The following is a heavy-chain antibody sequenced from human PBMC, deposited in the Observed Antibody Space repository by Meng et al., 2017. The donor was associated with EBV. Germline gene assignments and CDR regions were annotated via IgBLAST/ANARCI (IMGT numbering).Heavy chain of an antibody. CDR3: ADYSS. J-gene: IGHJ4*02. CDR1: GGSISSSSYY. Sequence: LALQASGPGLVKPSATLSLTCTVSGGSISSSSYYWGWSRQPPGKGLEWIGSIYYSGSTYYNPSLKSRVTISVDTSKNQFSLKLSSVTAADTAVYYCADYSSWGQGTLVTVSS. V-gene: IGHV4-39*07. CDR2: IYYSGST. D-gene: IGHD4-11*01.